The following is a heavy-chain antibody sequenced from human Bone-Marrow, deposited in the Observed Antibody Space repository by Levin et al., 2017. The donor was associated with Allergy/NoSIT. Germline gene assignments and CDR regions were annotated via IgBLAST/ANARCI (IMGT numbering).Heavy chain of an antibody. CDR3: ARVLYSYGYYYYYGMDV. CDR1: GFSFTHYA. CDR2: ISIDGSSV. D-gene: IGHD5-18*01. J-gene: IGHJ6*02. V-gene: IGHV3-30*04. Sequence: GGSLRLSCATSGFSFTHYAMHWVRQAPGRGLEWVAVISIDGSSVYYADSVKGRFTVSRDNSTKTLYLQMNSLRKEDTAVYYCARVLYSYGYYYYYGMDVWGQGTTVTVS.